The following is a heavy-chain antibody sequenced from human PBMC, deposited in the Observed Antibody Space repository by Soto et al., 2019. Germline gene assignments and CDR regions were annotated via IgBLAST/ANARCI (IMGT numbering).Heavy chain of an antibody. CDR3: ARRGAADGCYYCYGMDV. CDR1: GGTFSSYA. V-gene: IGHV1-69*01. Sequence: QVQPVQSGAEVKKPGSSVKVSCKASGGTFSSYAISWVRQAPGQGLEWMGGLIPIFGTANYAQKFQGRVTITAAESTSTAYVERSGLRSEDTAVYYCARRGAADGCYYCYGMDVWVQGTTFIVSS. J-gene: IGHJ6*02. CDR2: LIPIFGTA. D-gene: IGHD6-13*01.